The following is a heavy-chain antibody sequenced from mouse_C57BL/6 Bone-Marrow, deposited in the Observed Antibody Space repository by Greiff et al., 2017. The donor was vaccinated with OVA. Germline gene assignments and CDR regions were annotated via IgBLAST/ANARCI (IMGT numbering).Heavy chain of an antibody. V-gene: IGHV2-9-1*01. Sequence: VKLVESGPGLVAPSQSLSITCTVSGFSLTSYAISWVRQPPGKGLEWLGVIWTGGGTNYNSALKSRLSISKDNSKSQVFLKMNSLQTDDTARYYCARNAYYYYGSREAWFAYWGQGTLVTVST. CDR1: GFSLTSYA. CDR3: ARNAYYYYGSREAWFAY. D-gene: IGHD1-1*01. CDR2: IWTGGGT. J-gene: IGHJ3*01.